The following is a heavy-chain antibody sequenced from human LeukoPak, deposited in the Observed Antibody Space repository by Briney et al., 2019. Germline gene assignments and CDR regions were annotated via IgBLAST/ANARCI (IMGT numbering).Heavy chain of an antibody. J-gene: IGHJ6*02. D-gene: IGHD6-13*01. CDR3: ARESAAAGSYYYYGMDV. CDR1: GGSISSGSYY. Sequence: SQTLSLTCTVSGGSISSGSYYWSWIRQPAGKGLEWIGRNYTSGSTNYNPSLKRRVTISVDTSKNQFSLKLSSVTAADTAVYYCARESAAAGSYYYYGMDVWGQGTTVTVSS. CDR2: NYTSGST. V-gene: IGHV4-61*02.